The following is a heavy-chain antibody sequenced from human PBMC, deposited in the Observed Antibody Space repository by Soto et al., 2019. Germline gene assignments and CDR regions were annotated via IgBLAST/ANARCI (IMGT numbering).Heavy chain of an antibody. CDR1: GFTFSHYW. Sequence: EVQLVESGGDLVQPGGSLRLSCAVSGFTFSHYWMTWVRQAPGKGLEWVANIKEDGSQKNYVDSVKGRFTVSRDNAKNSRYLQMNSLRAEDTAVDYCAISGREVDYLGQGTLVIVSS. CDR2: IKEDGSQK. J-gene: IGHJ4*02. D-gene: IGHD2-15*01. V-gene: IGHV3-7*01. CDR3: AISGREVDY.